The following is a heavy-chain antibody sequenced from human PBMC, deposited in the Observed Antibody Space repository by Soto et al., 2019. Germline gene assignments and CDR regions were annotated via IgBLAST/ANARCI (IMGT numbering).Heavy chain of an antibody. J-gene: IGHJ4*02. V-gene: IGHV4-31*03. CDR3: ARNHEPYDYGELFFAH. D-gene: IGHD4-17*01. Sequence: PSETLSLTCTVSGGSISSGGYYWGWIRHHPGKGLEWIGYIYYSGSTYYNPSLKSRVTISVDTSKNQFSLKLSSVTAADTAVYYCARNHEPYDYGELFFAHWGQGTLVTVSS. CDR2: IYYSGST. CDR1: GGSISSGGYY.